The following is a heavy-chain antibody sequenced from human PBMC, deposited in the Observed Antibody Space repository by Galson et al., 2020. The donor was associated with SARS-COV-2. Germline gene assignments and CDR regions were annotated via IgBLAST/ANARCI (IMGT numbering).Heavy chain of an antibody. J-gene: IGHJ2*01. D-gene: IGHD3-22*01. V-gene: IGHV4-38-2*02. CDR3: AREFQGGYYDTSGRPLGWDFDL. CDR2: LYHSGST. CDR1: GYSMSSGYF. Sequence: SETLSLTCTVSGYSMSSGYFWGWIRRPPGKGLEWIGSLYHSGSTYYNPSLKSRVTISVDTSKNQFSLRLSSVTAADTAVYYCAREFQGGYYDTSGRPLGWDFDLWGRGTLVTVSS.